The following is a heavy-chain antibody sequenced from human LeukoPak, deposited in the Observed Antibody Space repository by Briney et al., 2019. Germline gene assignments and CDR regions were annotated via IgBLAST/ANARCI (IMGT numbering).Heavy chain of an antibody. J-gene: IGHJ4*02. D-gene: IGHD5-18*01. CDR1: GFTFSSYS. CDR2: ISSSSSYI. CDR3: ARDPRGSSFGTGDY. V-gene: IGHV3-21*01. Sequence: AGGSLRLSCAASGFTFSSYSMNWVRQAPGKGLEWVSSISSSSSYIYYADSVKGRFTISRDNAKNSLYLQMNSLRAEDTAVYYCARDPRGSSFGTGDYWGQGTLVTVSS.